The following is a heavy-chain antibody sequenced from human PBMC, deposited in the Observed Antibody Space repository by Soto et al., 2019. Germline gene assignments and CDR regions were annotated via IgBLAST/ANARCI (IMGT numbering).Heavy chain of an antibody. CDR2: ISRTSSYI. Sequence: EVQLVESGGGLVRPGGSLRLSCVVSGLTFSTYSMNWVRQTPGKGLEWVSSISRTSSYIYYRDSVKGRFTISRDNAKNSLSLQMNGLRSEDTAVYFCVRAPLDYYSADYFDNWGQGTLVTVSS. V-gene: IGHV3-21*02. CDR3: VRAPLDYYSADYFDN. D-gene: IGHD2-21*01. CDR1: GLTFSTYS. J-gene: IGHJ4*02.